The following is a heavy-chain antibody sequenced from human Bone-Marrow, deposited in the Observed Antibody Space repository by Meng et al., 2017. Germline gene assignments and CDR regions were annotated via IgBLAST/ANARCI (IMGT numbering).Heavy chain of an antibody. CDR3: AASPGWWRIDS. J-gene: IGHJ4*02. V-gene: IGHV4-4*02. Sequence: HVQLRVSGPGLVRPSGTLSRTCAGYGGSISSSNWWSWVRHPPGKGLEWIGEIYHRGSTKHNPSLKSRVTISVDKSKSQFSLRLTSVTAADTAVYYCAASPGWWRIDSWGQGTLVTVSS. D-gene: IGHD6-19*01. CDR2: IYHRGST. CDR1: GGSISSSNW.